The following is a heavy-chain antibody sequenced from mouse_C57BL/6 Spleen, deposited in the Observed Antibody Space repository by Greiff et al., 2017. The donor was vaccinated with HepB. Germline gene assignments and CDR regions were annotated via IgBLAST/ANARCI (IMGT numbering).Heavy chain of an antibody. CDR1: GFSFNTYA. V-gene: IGHV10-1*01. CDR2: IRSKSNNYAT. D-gene: IGHD2-5*01. J-gene: IGHJ4*01. Sequence: EVMLVESGGGLVQPKGSLKLSCAASGFSFNTYAMNWVRQAPGKGLEWVARIRSKSNNYATYYADSVKDRLTISRDDSESMLYLQMNNLKTEDTAMYYCVRHSNYYAMDYWGQGTSVTVSS. CDR3: VRHSNYYAMDY.